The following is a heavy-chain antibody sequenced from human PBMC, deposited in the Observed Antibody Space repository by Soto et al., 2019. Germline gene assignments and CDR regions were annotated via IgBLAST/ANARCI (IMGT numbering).Heavy chain of an antibody. CDR2: LIHGGST. CDR3: ARSPLGYDYVRQTWREVGDSFDI. V-gene: IGHV4-34*12. Sequence: SETLSLTCAIYGASLGGFHWTWLRQAPGKGLEWIGELIHGGSTNYNPSLKGRVSFSLDTSKNQFSLHLMSVTAADTAVYYCARSPLGYDYVRQTWREVGDSFDIWGRGTLVTV. J-gene: IGHJ3*02. CDR1: GASLGGFH. D-gene: IGHD3-16*01.